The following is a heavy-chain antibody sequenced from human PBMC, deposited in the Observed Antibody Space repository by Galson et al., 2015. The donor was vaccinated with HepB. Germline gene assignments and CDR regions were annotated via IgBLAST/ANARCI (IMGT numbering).Heavy chain of an antibody. CDR3: AKDVGSSSWYYFDY. J-gene: IGHJ4*02. CDR1: GFTFDDYA. D-gene: IGHD6-13*01. Sequence: RLSCAASGFTFDDYAMHWVRQVPGKGLEWVSSISWNGGYIDYEGSVKGRFTISRDNGKNSLYLQMNSLRAEDTALYYCAKDVGSSSWYYFDYWGQGTLVTVSS. V-gene: IGHV3-9*01. CDR2: ISWNGGYI.